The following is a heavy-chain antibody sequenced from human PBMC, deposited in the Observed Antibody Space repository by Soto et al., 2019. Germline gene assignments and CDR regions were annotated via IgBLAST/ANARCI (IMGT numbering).Heavy chain of an antibody. J-gene: IGHJ6*02. V-gene: IGHV3-30-3*01. CDR1: GFTFSSYA. CDR3: ARDPELLRIYYYYGMDV. D-gene: IGHD1-26*01. Sequence: PVGSLRLSCAASGFTFSSYAMHWVRQAPGKGLEWVAVISYDGSNKYYADSVKGRFTISRDNSKNTLYLQMNSLRAEDTAVYYCARDPELLRIYYYYGMDVWGQGTTVTVSS. CDR2: ISYDGSNK.